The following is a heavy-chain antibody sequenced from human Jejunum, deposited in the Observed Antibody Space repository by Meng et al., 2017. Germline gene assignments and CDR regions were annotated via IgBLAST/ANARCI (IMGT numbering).Heavy chain of an antibody. D-gene: IGHD3-10*01. CDR3: ARLGGSGSYAFYHFGMDV. CDR1: GYTFTSYD. V-gene: IGHV1-8*01. Sequence: ASVKVSCKASGYTFTSYDINWVRQATGQGLEWMGWMNPNSGNPGYAQKFRGRVTMTRDTSISTAYMGLSSLRSEDTAVYYCARLGGSGSYAFYHFGMDVWGQGTTVTVSS. CDR2: MNPNSGNP. J-gene: IGHJ6*02.